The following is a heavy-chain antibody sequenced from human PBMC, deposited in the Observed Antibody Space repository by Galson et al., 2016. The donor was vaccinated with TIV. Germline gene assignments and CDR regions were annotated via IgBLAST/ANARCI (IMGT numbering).Heavy chain of an antibody. CDR1: GYTFTSYH. Sequence: SVKVSCKASGYTFTSYHVHWVRQAPGQGLEWMGSINPNSGGTNYAQSFQGGVTITRDTSISTASMELSMLRSDDTATYYCARAATVVGDWYFDLWGRGTLVPVSS. D-gene: IGHD4-23*01. CDR2: INPNSGGT. CDR3: ARAATVVGDWYFDL. V-gene: IGHV1-2*02. J-gene: IGHJ2*01.